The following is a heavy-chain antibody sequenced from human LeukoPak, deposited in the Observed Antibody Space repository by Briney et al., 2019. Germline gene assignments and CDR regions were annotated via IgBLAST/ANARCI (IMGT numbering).Heavy chain of an antibody. Sequence: SVKVSCKASGGTFSSYAISWVRQAPGQGLEWMGGIIPIFGTANYAQKFQGRVTITTDESTSTAYMELSGLRSEDTAVYYCAREKGYYYDSSGYPRPDAFDIWGQGTMVTVSS. D-gene: IGHD3-22*01. CDR2: IIPIFGTA. J-gene: IGHJ3*02. V-gene: IGHV1-69*05. CDR3: AREKGYYYDSSGYPRPDAFDI. CDR1: GGTFSSYA.